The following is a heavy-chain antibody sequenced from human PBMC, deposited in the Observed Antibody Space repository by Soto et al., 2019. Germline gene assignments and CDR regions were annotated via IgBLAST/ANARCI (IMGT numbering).Heavy chain of an antibody. CDR2: ICSNWGCT. CDR1: GFTFSRYA. V-gene: IGHV3-64*01. J-gene: IGHJ6*02. D-gene: IGHD4-17*01. CDR3: ARAGDYRGYYYGMDV. Sequence: PGGSLRLSCAASGFTFSRYAMHWVRQAPGKGLEYFSTICSNWGCTYYANSVKGRFTISRDNSKNTLYLQMGSLRAEDMAVYYCARAGDYRGYYYGMDVWGQGTTVTVSS.